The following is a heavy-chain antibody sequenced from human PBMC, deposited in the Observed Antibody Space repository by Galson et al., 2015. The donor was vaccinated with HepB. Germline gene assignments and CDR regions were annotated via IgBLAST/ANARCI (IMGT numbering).Heavy chain of an antibody. CDR3: AQDKRSISARHVSYYYYGMDV. D-gene: IGHD6-6*01. CDR1: GLIFSEYS. Sequence: SLRLSCAASGLIFSEYSMHWVRQAPGKGLEWVAVVSYDGSNKNYADSVKGRFTISRGNSKNTLFLQMKSLRGEDTAVYYCAQDKRSISARHVSYYYYGMDVWGQGTTVTVSS. J-gene: IGHJ6*02. CDR2: VSYDGSNK. V-gene: IGHV3-30*18.